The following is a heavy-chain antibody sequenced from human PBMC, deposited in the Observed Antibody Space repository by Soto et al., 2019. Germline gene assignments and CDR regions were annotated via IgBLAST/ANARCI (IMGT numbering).Heavy chain of an antibody. V-gene: IGHV3-23*01. CDR3: ARELYCSSTSCYDRIFDH. CDR2: ISGSGGST. Sequence: EVQLLESGGGLVQPGGSLRLSCAASGFTFSSYAMSWVRQAPGKGLEWVSAISGSGGSTYYADSVKGRFTISRDNSKNTLYLQMNSLRAEDTAVYYCARELYCSSTSCYDRIFDHWGQGTLVTVSS. D-gene: IGHD2-2*01. J-gene: IGHJ4*02. CDR1: GFTFSSYA.